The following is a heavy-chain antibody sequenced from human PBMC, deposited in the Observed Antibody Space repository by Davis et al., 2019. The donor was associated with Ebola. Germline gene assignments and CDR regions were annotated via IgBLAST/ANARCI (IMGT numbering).Heavy chain of an antibody. CDR2: INPNSGGT. Sequence: ASVKVSCKASGGTFSRYGINWVRQAPGQGLEWMGRINPNSGGTNYAQKFQGRVTMTRDTSISTAYMELSRLRSDDTAVYYCARGASYPAVVPSDFDYWGPGTWLTVSS. J-gene: IGHJ4*02. D-gene: IGHD5-18*01. CDR3: ARGASYPAVVPSDFDY. CDR1: GGTFSRYG. V-gene: IGHV1-2*06.